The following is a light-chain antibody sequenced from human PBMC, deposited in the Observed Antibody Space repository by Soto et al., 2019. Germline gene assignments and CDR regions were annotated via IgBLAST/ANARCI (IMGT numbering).Light chain of an antibody. CDR1: QSVSGY. Sequence: EIVLTQSPATLSLSPGERATLSCRASQSVSGYLAWYQQKPGQAPRLLIYGASTRATAIPARFSGSGSGTEFTLSIRSLQSEDFAVYYCQQYNTWPRTFGQGTKVDIK. V-gene: IGKV3-15*01. J-gene: IGKJ1*01. CDR2: GAS. CDR3: QQYNTWPRT.